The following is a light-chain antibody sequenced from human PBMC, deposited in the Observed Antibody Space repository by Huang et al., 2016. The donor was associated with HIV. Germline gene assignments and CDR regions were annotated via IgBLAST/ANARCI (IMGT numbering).Light chain of an antibody. Sequence: DIQMTQSPSSLSASVGDRVTITCLPSQNINFYLNWYQHKQGKAPELLIYAASTLQGGVPSRFTGGRSGTDFTLTISSLQPEDSAIYYCQQAYSKSPSFGGGTKVEIK. CDR2: AAS. CDR3: QQAYSKSPS. V-gene: IGKV1-39*01. CDR1: QNINFY. J-gene: IGKJ4*01.